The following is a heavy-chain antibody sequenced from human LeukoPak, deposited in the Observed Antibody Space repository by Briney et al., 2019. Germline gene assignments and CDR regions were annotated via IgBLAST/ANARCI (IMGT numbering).Heavy chain of an antibody. CDR1: GFTFSSYA. Sequence: PGGSLRLSCAASGFTFSSYAMSWVRQAPGKGLEWVSAISGSGGSTYYADSVKGRFSISRDNSKNTMYLQMNSLRAEDTAVYYCAKHEGAVAGTFWFDPWGQGTLVTVSS. D-gene: IGHD6-19*01. J-gene: IGHJ5*02. V-gene: IGHV3-23*01. CDR2: ISGSGGST. CDR3: AKHEGAVAGTFWFDP.